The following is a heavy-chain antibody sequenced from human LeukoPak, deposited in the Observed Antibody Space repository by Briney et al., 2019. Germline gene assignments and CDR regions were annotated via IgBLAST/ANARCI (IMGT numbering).Heavy chain of an antibody. CDR1: GFTFSSYE. CDR2: IWYDGSNK. J-gene: IGHJ4*02. V-gene: IGHV3-33*08. Sequence: PGGSLRLSCAASGFTFSSYEMNWVRQAPGKGLEWVAVIWYDGSNKYYADSVKGRFTISRDNSKNTLYLQMNSLRAEDTAVYYCAREVSALDYWGQGTLVTVSS. CDR3: AREVSALDY.